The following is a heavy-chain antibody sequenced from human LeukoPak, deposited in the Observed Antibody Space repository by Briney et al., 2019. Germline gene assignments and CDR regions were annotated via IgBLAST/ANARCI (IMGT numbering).Heavy chain of an antibody. D-gene: IGHD4-17*01. Sequence: GGSLRLSCAASGFTFSSYGMHWVRQAPGKGLEWVAVISYDGSNKYYADSVKGRFTISRDNSKNTLYLQMNSLRAEDTAVYYCAKDSSTVTFDYWGRGTLVTVSS. CDR2: ISYDGSNK. J-gene: IGHJ4*02. CDR1: GFTFSSYG. V-gene: IGHV3-30*18. CDR3: AKDSSTVTFDY.